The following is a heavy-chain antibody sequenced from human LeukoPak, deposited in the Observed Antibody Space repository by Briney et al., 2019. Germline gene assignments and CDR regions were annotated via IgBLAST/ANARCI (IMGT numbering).Heavy chain of an antibody. V-gene: IGHV4-59*01. J-gene: IGHJ5*02. CDR1: GGSISSYY. Sequence: SETLSLTCTVSGGSISSYYWSWIRQPPGKGLEWIGYIYYSGSTNYNPPLKSRVTISVDTSKNQFSLRLSSVTAADTAVYYCAKRFDPWGQGTLVTVSS. CDR2: IYYSGST. CDR3: AKRFDP.